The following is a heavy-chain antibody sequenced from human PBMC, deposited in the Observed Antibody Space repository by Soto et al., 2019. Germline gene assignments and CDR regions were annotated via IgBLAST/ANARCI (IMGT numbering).Heavy chain of an antibody. Sequence: GASVKVSCKASGYTFTSYGISWVRQAPGQGLEWMGWISANNGNTKYAQNFQGRVTMTTDTSTSTAYMELRSLRSDDTAVYYCARAYSPGLFDPWGQGTLVTSPQ. CDR2: ISANNGNT. CDR3: ARAYSPGLFDP. D-gene: IGHD2-15*01. CDR1: GYTFTSYG. J-gene: IGHJ5*02. V-gene: IGHV1-18*01.